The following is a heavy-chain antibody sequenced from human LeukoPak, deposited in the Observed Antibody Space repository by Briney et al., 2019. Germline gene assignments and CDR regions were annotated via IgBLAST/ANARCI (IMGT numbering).Heavy chain of an antibody. J-gene: IGHJ5*02. D-gene: IGHD3-10*01. CDR2: ISYDGSNK. V-gene: IGHV3-30*07. CDR3: AKALDPLNYYGSGSRVPDWFDP. Sequence: PGRSLRLYWAASGFTFSSYAMHWVRQAPGKGLKQVAAISYDGSNKSYADSVKGRFTITRDNSKNTLYLQMNSLRAEDTAVYYCAKALDPLNYYGSGSRVPDWFDPWGQGTLVTVCS. CDR1: GFTFSSYA.